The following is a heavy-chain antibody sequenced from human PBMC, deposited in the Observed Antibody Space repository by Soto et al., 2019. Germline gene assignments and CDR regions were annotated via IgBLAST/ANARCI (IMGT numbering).Heavy chain of an antibody. J-gene: IGHJ6*02. CDR3: ARDKERQRLGGNYYYAMDV. D-gene: IGHD5-12*01. Sequence: QVQLVQSGAEVKKPGSSVKVSCKASGGTFNTFAISWVRQAPGQGFEWLGGIIPIFRTPDYVQKFQGRVTIIADESASTAYMELSSLRSDDTAVYYCARDKERQRLGGNYYYAMDVWGQGTTVTVSS. V-gene: IGHV1-69*12. CDR2: IIPIFRTP. CDR1: GGTFNTFA.